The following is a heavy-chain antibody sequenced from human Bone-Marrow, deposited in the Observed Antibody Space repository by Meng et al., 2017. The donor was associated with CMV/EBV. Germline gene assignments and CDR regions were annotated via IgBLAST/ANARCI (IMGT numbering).Heavy chain of an antibody. CDR2: IIPILGIA. D-gene: IGHD2-2*01. V-gene: IGHV1-69*10. CDR3: ASPEVVVPAAIPDAFDI. CDR1: GGTFSSYA. J-gene: IGHJ3*02. Sequence: SVKVSCKASGGTFSSYAISWVRQAPGQGLEWMGGIIPILGIANYAQKFQGRVTITADKSTSTAYMELSSLRSEDTAVYYCASPEVVVPAAIPDAFDIWGQGTMVTGSS.